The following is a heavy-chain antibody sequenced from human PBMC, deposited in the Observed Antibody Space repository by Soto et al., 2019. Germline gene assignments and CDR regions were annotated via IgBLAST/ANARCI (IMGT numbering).Heavy chain of an antibody. D-gene: IGHD3-10*01. Sequence: EVQLLESGGGLVQPGGSLRLSCAASGFTFSSYAMSWVRQAPGKGLEWVSAISGSGGSTYYAVSVKGRFTISRDNSETTLSLQMNSLRAEDTAVYYCVLWPAYAVDYWGQGTLVSVSS. J-gene: IGHJ4*02. CDR3: VLWPAYAVDY. V-gene: IGHV3-23*01. CDR1: GFTFSSYA. CDR2: ISGSGGST.